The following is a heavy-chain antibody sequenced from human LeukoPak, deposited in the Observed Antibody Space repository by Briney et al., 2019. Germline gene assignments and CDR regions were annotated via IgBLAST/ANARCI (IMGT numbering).Heavy chain of an antibody. Sequence: GSLRLSCAGSGFTFSDYWMHWIRQPPGKGLEWIGEINHSGSTNYNPSLKSRVTISVDTSKNQSSLKLSSVTAADTAVYYCARGSDYYGSGSHFNFDYWGQGTLVTVSS. CDR3: ARGSDYYGSGSHFNFDY. J-gene: IGHJ4*02. CDR1: GFTFSDYW. V-gene: IGHV4-34*01. D-gene: IGHD3-10*01. CDR2: INHSGST.